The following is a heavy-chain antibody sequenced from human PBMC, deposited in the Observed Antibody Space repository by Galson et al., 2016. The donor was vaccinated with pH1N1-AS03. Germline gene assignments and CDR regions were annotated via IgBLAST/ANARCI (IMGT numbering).Heavy chain of an antibody. CDR2: INVGNGNT. CDR3: ARDPYYGSGTYSDGVPNWFDP. J-gene: IGHJ5*02. Sequence: SVKVSCKASGYTFTKYAIHWVRQAPGQRPEWMGWINVGNGNTKYSQKFQGRVTITRDSSANTAYVELSSLRSEDTAVFYCARDPYYGSGTYSDGVPNWFDPWGQGTLVTVSS. D-gene: IGHD3-10*01. V-gene: IGHV1-3*01. CDR1: GYTFTKYA.